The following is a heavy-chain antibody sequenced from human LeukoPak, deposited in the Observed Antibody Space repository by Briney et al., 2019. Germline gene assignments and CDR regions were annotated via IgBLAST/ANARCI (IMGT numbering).Heavy chain of an antibody. CDR2: IYSGGST. D-gene: IGHD2-2*01. CDR3: ARVLVSYFDY. V-gene: IGHV3-66*01. Sequence: SGGSLKLSCAASGFTVSSNYMSWVRQAPGKGLEWVSVIYSGGSTYYADSVKGRFTISRDNSKNTLYLQMNSLRAEDTAVYYCARVLVSYFDYWGQGTLVTVSS. J-gene: IGHJ4*02. CDR1: GFTVSSNY.